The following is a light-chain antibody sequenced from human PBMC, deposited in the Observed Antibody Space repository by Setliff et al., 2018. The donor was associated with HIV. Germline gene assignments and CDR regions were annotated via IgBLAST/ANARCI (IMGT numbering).Light chain of an antibody. CDR1: SSDVGNYKL. Sequence: QSALAQPASVSGSPGQSITISCTGTSSDVGNYKLVSWYQQHPGKAPKLMIYEVSKRPSGVSNRFSGSKSGNTASLTISGLQAEDEADYFCCSYAGSSTVFGTGTKFTVL. CDR2: EVS. J-gene: IGLJ1*01. CDR3: CSYAGSSTV. V-gene: IGLV2-23*02.